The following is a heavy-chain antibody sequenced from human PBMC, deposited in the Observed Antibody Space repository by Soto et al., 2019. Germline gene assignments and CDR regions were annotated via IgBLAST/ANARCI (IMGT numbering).Heavy chain of an antibody. D-gene: IGHD3-16*02. V-gene: IGHV3-7*05. CDR3: ARPLSRTFDI. CDR1: GFTFNNYW. J-gene: IGHJ3*02. Sequence: EVQLVESGGGLVQPGGSLRLSCAASGFTFNNYWMTWVRQAPGKGLEWVAHMNQHGTITSYLDSVKGRFAISRDNAENSLYVQMNSLRAGDTAVYFCARPLSRTFDIWGQGTMVTVS. CDR2: MNQHGTIT.